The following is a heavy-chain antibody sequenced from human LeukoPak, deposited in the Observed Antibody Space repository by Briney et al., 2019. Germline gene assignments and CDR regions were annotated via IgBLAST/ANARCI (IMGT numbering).Heavy chain of an antibody. CDR3: ARDTLGADFRIFDY. Sequence: SETLSLTCTVSGGSISSYYWSWIRQPPGKGLEWIGYIYYSGSTYYNPSLKSRVTISVDTSKNQFSLKLSSVTAADTAVYYCARDTLGADFRIFDYWGQGTLVTVSS. CDR1: GGSISSYY. V-gene: IGHV4-59*12. CDR2: IYYSGST. D-gene: IGHD3-3*01. J-gene: IGHJ4*02.